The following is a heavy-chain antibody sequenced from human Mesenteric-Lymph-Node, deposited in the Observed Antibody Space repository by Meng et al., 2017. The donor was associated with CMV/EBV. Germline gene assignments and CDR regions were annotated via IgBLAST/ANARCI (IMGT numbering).Heavy chain of an antibody. CDR3: TTAATVTLGAFDI. CDR1: GVTFSNPW. V-gene: IGHV3-15*01. Sequence: GESLKISCAASGVTFSNPWMSWVRQAPGKGLEWVGRIKSKTDDGTTDYAAPVKGRFTISRDDSKNTLYLQMNSLKTEDTAVYSCTTAATVTLGAFDIWGQGTMVTVSS. D-gene: IGHD4-11*01. CDR2: IKSKTDDGTT. J-gene: IGHJ3*02.